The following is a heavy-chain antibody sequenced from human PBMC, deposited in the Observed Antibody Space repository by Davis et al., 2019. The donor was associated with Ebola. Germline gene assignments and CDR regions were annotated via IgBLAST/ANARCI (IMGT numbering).Heavy chain of an antibody. CDR2: TYSGGST. D-gene: IGHD3-3*01. CDR3: ARAGRTIFGVVVGNYFDY. J-gene: IGHJ4*02. Sequence: GESLKISCAASGFTVSSNYMSWVRQAPGKGLEWVSVTYSGGSTYYADSVKGRFTISRDNSKNTLYLQMNSLRAEDTAVYYCARAGRTIFGVVVGNYFDYWGQGTLVTVSS. CDR1: GFTVSSNY. V-gene: IGHV3-53*01.